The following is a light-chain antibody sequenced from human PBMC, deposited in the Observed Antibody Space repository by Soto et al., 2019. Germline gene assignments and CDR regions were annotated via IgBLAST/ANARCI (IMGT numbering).Light chain of an antibody. Sequence: EIVMTQSPATLSVSPGERATLSCRASQSVSSNLAWYQQKPGQAPRLLIYGASTRATGIPARFSGSGSGTEFNLTISSRKSEDFEVYYYQQYNNWPTLTFGGGTKVEIK. V-gene: IGKV3-15*01. J-gene: IGKJ4*01. CDR3: QQYNNWPTLT. CDR1: QSVSSN. CDR2: GAS.